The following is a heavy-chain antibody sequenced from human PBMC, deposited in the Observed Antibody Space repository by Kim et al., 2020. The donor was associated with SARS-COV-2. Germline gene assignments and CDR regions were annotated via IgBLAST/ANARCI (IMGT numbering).Heavy chain of an antibody. Sequence: GGSLRLSCAASGFTFSSYAMHWVRQAPGKGLEWVAVISYDGSNKYYADSVKGRFTISRDNSKNTLYLQMNSLRAEDTAVYYCAREDGGYYDSRDSEAYFDYWGQGTLVTVSS. CDR2: ISYDGSNK. CDR3: AREDGGYYDSRDSEAYFDY. CDR1: GFTFSSYA. D-gene: IGHD3-22*01. J-gene: IGHJ4*02. V-gene: IGHV3-30*04.